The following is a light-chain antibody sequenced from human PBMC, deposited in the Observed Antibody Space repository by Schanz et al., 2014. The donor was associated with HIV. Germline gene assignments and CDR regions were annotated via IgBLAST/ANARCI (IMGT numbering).Light chain of an antibody. J-gene: IGLJ3*02. CDR1: SSNIGINT. V-gene: IGLV1-40*01. CDR2: ANS. Sequence: QSVLTQPPSASGTPGQRVTILCSGSSSNIGINTVNWYQHLPGTAPKHLIFANSDRPSGVPDRFSGSKSGTSASLAITGLQAEDEADYYCQSYDSGLSGWVFGGGTKLTVL. CDR3: QSYDSGLSGWV.